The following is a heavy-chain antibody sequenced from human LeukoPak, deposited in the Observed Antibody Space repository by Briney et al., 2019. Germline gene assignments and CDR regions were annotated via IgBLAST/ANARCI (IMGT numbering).Heavy chain of an antibody. CDR2: IYYTGTT. V-gene: IGHV4-39*07. CDR3: ARFRVYGDSAWYFDF. D-gene: IGHD4-17*01. CDR1: GGSISTGGSVSTRIYY. J-gene: IGHJ2*01. Sequence: SETLSLTCTVSGGSISTGGSVSTRIYYWGWIRQPPGKGLEWIGTIYYTGTTYYNSSLKSRVTVSADTSKNQFSLKLSSVTAADTAVYFCARFRVYGDSAWYFDFWGRGTLVTVSS.